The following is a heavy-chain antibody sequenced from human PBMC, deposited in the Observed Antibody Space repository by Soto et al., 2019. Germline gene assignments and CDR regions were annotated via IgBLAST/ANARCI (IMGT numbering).Heavy chain of an antibody. CDR2: IIPIFGTA. CDR3: ARYQYGSGDYDSYV. J-gene: IGHJ6*02. D-gene: IGHD3-10*01. Sequence: ASVKVSCKASGGTFSSYAISWVRQAPGQGLEWMGGIIPIFGTANYAQKFQGRVTITADKSTSTAYMELSSLRSEDTAVYYCARYQYGSGDYDSYVWGQGTTVTVSS. CDR1: GGTFSSYA. V-gene: IGHV1-69*06.